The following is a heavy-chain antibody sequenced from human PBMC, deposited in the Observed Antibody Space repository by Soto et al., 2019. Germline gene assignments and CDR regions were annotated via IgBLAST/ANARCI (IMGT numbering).Heavy chain of an antibody. Sequence: QVHLQQWGAGLLKPSETLSLTCAVYGGSFGSSYWAWIRQSPGKGLEWIGEINHNADSNYNPSLKMRVTISLDMSENQFSLKVTSVAAAATAVYYCARVTRFPDAFDIWGQGTPVIVSS. V-gene: IGHV4-34*02. D-gene: IGHD3-10*01. CDR2: INHNADS. J-gene: IGHJ3*02. CDR1: GGSFGSSY. CDR3: ARVTRFPDAFDI.